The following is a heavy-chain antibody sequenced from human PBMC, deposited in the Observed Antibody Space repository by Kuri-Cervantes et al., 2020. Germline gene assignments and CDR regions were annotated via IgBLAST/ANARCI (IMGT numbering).Heavy chain of an antibody. D-gene: IGHD2-2*01. V-gene: IGHV3-30*02. CDR1: GFTFNTYG. CDR3: ARHKCLLCPMVDP. CDR2: IHYDGRNR. J-gene: IGHJ5*02. Sequence: GESLKISCAASGFTFNTYGMHWVRQAPGKGLEWVAFIHYDGRNRYYADSVKGRFTISRDNSKNTLYLQMNSLRAEDTAVYYCARHKCLLCPMVDPWGQGIRVTVSS.